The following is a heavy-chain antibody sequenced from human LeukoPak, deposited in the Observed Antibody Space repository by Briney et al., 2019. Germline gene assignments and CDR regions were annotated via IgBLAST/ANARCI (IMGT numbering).Heavy chain of an antibody. CDR1: GGSISSSSYY. J-gene: IGHJ5*02. Sequence: PETLSLTCTVSGGSISSSSYYWGWIRQPPGKGLEWIGSIYYSGSTYYNPSLKSRVTISVDTSKNQFSLKLSSVTAADTAVYYCARQPAANNWFDPWGQGTLVTVSS. CDR3: ARQPAANNWFDP. D-gene: IGHD2-2*01. CDR2: IYYSGST. V-gene: IGHV4-39*01.